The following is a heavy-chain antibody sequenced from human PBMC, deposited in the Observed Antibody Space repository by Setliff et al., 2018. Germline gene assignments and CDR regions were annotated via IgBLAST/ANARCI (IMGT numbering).Heavy chain of an antibody. V-gene: IGHV4-39*01. CDR2: IYYSGST. Sequence: SETLSLTCTVSGGSISSSGYYWSWIRQPPGKGLEWIGNIYYSGSTYYNPSLKSRVTISVDTSKNQFSLKLSSVTAADTAVYYCARLGSARYDSSGYYPDNWFDPWGQGTLVTVSS. CDR3: ARLGSARYDSSGYYPDNWFDP. J-gene: IGHJ5*02. CDR1: GGSISSSGYY. D-gene: IGHD3-22*01.